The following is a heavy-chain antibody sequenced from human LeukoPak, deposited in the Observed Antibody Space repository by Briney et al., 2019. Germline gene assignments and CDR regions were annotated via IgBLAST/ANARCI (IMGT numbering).Heavy chain of an antibody. V-gene: IGHV3-74*01. J-gene: IGHJ3*02. D-gene: IGHD2-8*01. CDR1: GFTFSTYW. Sequence: GGSLRLSCAASGFTFSTYWMHWVRQAPGRGLVWVSRINPDGTSTAYVDSMRGRFTVSRDNAKNTLYLQMNSLRAEDTAVYYCARGGVPNYVFDIRGQGTMVTVSS. CDR3: ARGGVPNYVFDI. CDR2: INPDGTST.